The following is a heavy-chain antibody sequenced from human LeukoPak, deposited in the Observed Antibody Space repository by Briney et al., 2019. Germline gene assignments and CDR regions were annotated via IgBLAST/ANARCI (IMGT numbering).Heavy chain of an antibody. V-gene: IGHV3-48*03. CDR2: ISSSGSTI. J-gene: IGHJ4*02. CDR3: ARDYCGDDCYPFDY. CDR1: GFTFSSYE. D-gene: IGHD2-21*02. Sequence: GGSLRLSCAASGFTFSSYEMNWVRQAPGKGLEWVSYISSSGSTIYYADSVKGRFTISRDNAKKSVYLKMNSLRGEDTALYYCARDYCGDDCYPFDYWGQGTLVTVSS.